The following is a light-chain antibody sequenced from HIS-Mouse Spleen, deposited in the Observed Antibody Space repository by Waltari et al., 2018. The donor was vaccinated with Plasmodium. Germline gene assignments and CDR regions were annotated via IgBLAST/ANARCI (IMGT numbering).Light chain of an antibody. CDR2: GAS. CDR1: QRVSSSY. CDR3: QQYGSSGT. Sequence: DIVLTQSPGTLSLSPGDRATLSCRASQRVSSSYLAWYQQKPGQAPRLLIDGASSRATGIPDRFSGSGSGTDFTLTISRLEPEDFAVYYCQQYGSSGTFGQGTKVEIK. V-gene: IGKV3-20*01. J-gene: IGKJ1*01.